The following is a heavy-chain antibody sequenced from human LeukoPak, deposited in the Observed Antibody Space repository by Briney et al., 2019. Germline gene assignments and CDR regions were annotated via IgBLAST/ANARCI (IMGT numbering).Heavy chain of an antibody. J-gene: IGHJ6*02. D-gene: IGHD6-13*01. CDR3: ARASGTIAAAGTWYYYGMDV. CDR2: ISSSGSTI. V-gene: IGHV3-11*01. Sequence: PGGSLRLSCAASGFTFSDYYMSWIRQAPGKGLEWVSYISSSGSTIYYADSVKGRFTISRDNAKNSLYLQMNSLRAEDTAVYYCARASGTIAAAGTWYYYGMDVWGQGTMVTVSS. CDR1: GFTFSDYY.